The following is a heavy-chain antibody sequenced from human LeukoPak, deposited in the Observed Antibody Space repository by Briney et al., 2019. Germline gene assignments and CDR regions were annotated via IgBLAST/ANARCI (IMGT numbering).Heavy chain of an antibody. D-gene: IGHD4-23*01. J-gene: IGHJ4*02. CDR1: GYTFTSYG. Sequence: ASVKVSCKASGYTFTSYGISWVRQAPGQGLEWMGWINPNSGGTNYAQKFQGRVTMTRDTSISTAYMELSRLRSDDTAVYYCARGQRDPRPVGYWGQGTLVTVSS. V-gene: IGHV1-2*02. CDR2: INPNSGGT. CDR3: ARGQRDPRPVGY.